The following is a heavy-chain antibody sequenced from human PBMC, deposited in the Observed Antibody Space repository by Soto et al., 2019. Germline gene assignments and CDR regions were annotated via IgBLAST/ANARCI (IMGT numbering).Heavy chain of an antibody. J-gene: IGHJ4*02. CDR1: GFTFSSYA. CDR2: ISGSGGST. CDR3: ANVVVVAATPFDY. Sequence: EVQLLESGGGLVQPGGSLRLSCAASGFTFSSYAMSWVRQAPGKGLEWVSAISGSGGSTYYADSVKGRFTISRDNSKNTQYLQMNSLRAEDTAVYYCANVVVVAATPFDYWGQGTLVTVSS. V-gene: IGHV3-23*01. D-gene: IGHD2-15*01.